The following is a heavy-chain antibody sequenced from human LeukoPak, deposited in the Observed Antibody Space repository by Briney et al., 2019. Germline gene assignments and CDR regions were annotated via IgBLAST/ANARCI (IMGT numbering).Heavy chain of an antibody. CDR2: INPNSGGT. V-gene: IGHV1-2*06. Sequence: ASVKVSCKASGYTFTGYYMHWVRQAPGQGLEWMGRINPNSGGTNYAQKFQGRVTMTRDTSISTAYMELSRLRSDDTAVYCCARDLRRYDILTGYPYWGQGTLVTVSS. D-gene: IGHD3-9*01. CDR1: GYTFTGYY. CDR3: ARDLRRYDILTGYPY. J-gene: IGHJ4*02.